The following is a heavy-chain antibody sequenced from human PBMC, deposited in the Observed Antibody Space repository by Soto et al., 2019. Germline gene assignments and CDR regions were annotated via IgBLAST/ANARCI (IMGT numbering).Heavy chain of an antibody. CDR3: ARGAKGAYDVDV. CDR1: GFTFSDFS. J-gene: IGHJ6*04. V-gene: IGHV3-74*01. Sequence: EVQLVESGGGLVQPGGSLRLSCAASGFTFSDFSLHWVRQAPEKGLVWVSRIKSDGGSANHAVSVKGRFTIFRDNAKNTVYLQMDSLGAEDTAVYYCARGAKGAYDVDVWGKGTTVTVSS. D-gene: IGHD2-21*01. CDR2: IKSDGGSA.